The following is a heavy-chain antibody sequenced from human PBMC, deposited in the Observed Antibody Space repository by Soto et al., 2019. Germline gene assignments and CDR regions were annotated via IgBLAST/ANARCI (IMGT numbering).Heavy chain of an antibody. V-gene: IGHV1-46*01. Sequence: QVQLVQSGAEVKKPGASVKVSCKASGYTFTSYYMHWVRQAPGQGLEWIGIINPSGGSTSYAQKFQGRVTMTRDTSTSTVYMELSSLRSEDTAVYYCARDRGGSYSYYYGMDVWGQGTTVTVSS. CDR1: GYTFTSYY. CDR3: ARDRGGSYSYYYGMDV. J-gene: IGHJ6*02. D-gene: IGHD1-26*01. CDR2: INPSGGST.